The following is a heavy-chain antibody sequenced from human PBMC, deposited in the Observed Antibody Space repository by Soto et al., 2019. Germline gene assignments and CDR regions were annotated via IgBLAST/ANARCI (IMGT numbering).Heavy chain of an antibody. Sequence: TLSLTFALLRASIHSGGYSWSWIRQPPGKGLEWIGYIYHSGSTYYNPSLKSRVTISVDRSKNQFSLKLSSVTAADTAVYYCARTPDIWGQGTMVT. CDR1: RASIHSGGYS. J-gene: IGHJ3*02. V-gene: IGHV4-30-2*01. CDR3: ARTPDI. CDR2: IYHSGST.